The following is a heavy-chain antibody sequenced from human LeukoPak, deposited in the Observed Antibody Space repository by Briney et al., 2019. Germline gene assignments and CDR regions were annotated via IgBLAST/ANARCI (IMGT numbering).Heavy chain of an antibody. J-gene: IGHJ4*02. CDR3: AKDGYDYGDYVDY. CDR1: GFTFSSYG. D-gene: IGHD4-17*01. CDR2: ISYDGSNK. Sequence: PGRSLRLSCAASGFTFSSYGMRWVRQAPGKGLEWVAVISYDGSNKYYADSVKGRFTISRDNSKNTLYLQMNSLRADDTAVYYCAKDGYDYGDYVDYWGQGTLVTVSS. V-gene: IGHV3-30*18.